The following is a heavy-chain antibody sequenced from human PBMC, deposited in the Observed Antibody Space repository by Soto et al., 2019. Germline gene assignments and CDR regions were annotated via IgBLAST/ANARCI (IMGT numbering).Heavy chain of an antibody. CDR1: GYSFTSYD. V-gene: IGHV1-8*01. CDR2: MNPSSGDT. J-gene: IGHJ4*02. D-gene: IGHD3-10*01. Sequence: ASVKVSCKASGYSFTSYDIKWVRQAPGQGLEWMGWMNPSSGDTGFAQKFQGRCIMTRDTSTSTAYMELSSLRSEDTAVYYGVRDTGSGVVYCGQGTLVTVSS. CDR3: VRDTGSGVVY.